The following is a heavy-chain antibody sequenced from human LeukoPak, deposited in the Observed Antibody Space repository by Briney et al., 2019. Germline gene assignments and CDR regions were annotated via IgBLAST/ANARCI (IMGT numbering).Heavy chain of an antibody. CDR2: INHSGST. V-gene: IGHV4-34*01. J-gene: IGHJ6*02. CDR3: ARLKAQYYYYGMDV. CDR1: GGSFSGYY. Sequence: SETLSLTCAVYGGSFSGYYWSWIRQPPGKGLEWIGEINHSGSTNYNPSLKSRVTISVDTSKNQFSLKLSSVTAADTAVYYCARLKAQYYYYGMDVWGQGTTVTVSS.